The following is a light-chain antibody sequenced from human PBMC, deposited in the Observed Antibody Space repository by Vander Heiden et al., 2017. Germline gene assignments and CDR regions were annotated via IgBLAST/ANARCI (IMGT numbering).Light chain of an antibody. J-gene: IGLJ2*01. Sequence: QSALTHPASVPGSPGQSITISCTGTSNDIGGSKYVSWYQQHPGKVPELIIYDVTNRPSGVSDRFSGSKSGNTASLTISALQPEDEADYYCNSYTSTSTLVFGGGTKLTV. CDR2: DVT. CDR1: SNDIGGSKY. CDR3: NSYTSTSTLV. V-gene: IGLV2-14*03.